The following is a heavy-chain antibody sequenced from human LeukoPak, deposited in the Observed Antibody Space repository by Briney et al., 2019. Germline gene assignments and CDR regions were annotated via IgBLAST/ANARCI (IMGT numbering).Heavy chain of an antibody. J-gene: IGHJ6*02. V-gene: IGHV3-30*18. Sequence: GGSLRLSCAASGFTFSSYGMHWVRQAPGKGLEWVAVISYDGSNKYYADSVKGRFTISRDNSKNTLYLQMNSLRAEDTAVYYCAKERSLSYGMDVWGQGTTVTVSS. CDR1: GFTFSSYG. CDR2: ISYDGSNK. CDR3: AKERSLSYGMDV.